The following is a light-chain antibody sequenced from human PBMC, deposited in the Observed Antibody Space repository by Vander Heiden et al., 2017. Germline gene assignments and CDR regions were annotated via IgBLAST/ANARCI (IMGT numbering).Light chain of an antibody. CDR1: QSINSR. J-gene: IGKJ2*01. V-gene: IGKV1-5*03. CDR3: QQYSGFSYT. Sequence: DIQMTQSPSTLSASIGDRVAFTCRASQSINSRLALYQQKPGKAPKLLIYGASNLETGIPSRFSGSGSGTEFTLTISTLQPDDFATYYCQQYSGFSYTFGQGTKLEIK. CDR2: GAS.